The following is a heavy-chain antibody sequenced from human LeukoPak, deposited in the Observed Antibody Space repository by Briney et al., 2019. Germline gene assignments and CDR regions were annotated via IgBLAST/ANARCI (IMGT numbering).Heavy chain of an antibody. Sequence: GGSLRLSCEASGFTFSGYAVSWVRQAPGKGLEWVSGFGTDGNTHYAESVRGRFTISRDNSKNTLYLQMNSLRAEDTAAYHCAKGRNEDGDAALNYWGQGTLVTVSS. CDR3: AKGRNEDGDAALNY. D-gene: IGHD4-17*01. V-gene: IGHV3-23*01. CDR1: GFTFSGYA. J-gene: IGHJ4*02. CDR2: FGTDGNT.